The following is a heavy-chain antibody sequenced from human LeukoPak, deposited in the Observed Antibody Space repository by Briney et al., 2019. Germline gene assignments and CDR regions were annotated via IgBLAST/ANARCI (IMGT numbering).Heavy chain of an antibody. Sequence: GGSLRLSCAASGFTFSGFWMHWVRQAPGKGLVWVSCISFDGSDATYADSVKGRFTISRDNAKNTLYLQMNSLRAEDTAVYYCAREGPLLPFDYWGQGTLVTVSS. J-gene: IGHJ4*02. V-gene: IGHV3-74*01. D-gene: IGHD3-22*01. CDR1: GFTFSGFW. CDR2: ISFDGSDA. CDR3: AREGPLLPFDY.